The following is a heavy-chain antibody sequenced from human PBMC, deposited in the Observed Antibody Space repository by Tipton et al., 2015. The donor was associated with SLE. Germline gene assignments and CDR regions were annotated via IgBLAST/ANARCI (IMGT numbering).Heavy chain of an antibody. V-gene: IGHV3-23*03. CDR1: GFTFTSYA. CDR2: IYSGGST. CDR3: ATCIAVAGSGNY. Sequence: SLRLSCAASGFTFTSYAMTWVRQAPGKGLEWVSVIYSGGSTYYADSVKGRFTISRDNFNNTLYLQMNNLKAEDTALYYCATCIAVAGSGNYWGPGTLVTVSS. J-gene: IGHJ4*02. D-gene: IGHD6-19*01.